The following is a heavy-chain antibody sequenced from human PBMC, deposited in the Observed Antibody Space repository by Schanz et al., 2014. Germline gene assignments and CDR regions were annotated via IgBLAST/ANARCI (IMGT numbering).Heavy chain of an antibody. CDR2: VFPNGIT. Sequence: QVQLQESGPGLVKPSQTLPLTCTVSGGSIRSGTYYWSWIRQPAGKALEWVGRVFPNGITNYNPSLKSRFPIALDTSNTQFSRTLTALTAADTAVYYCARDTTWRLDLWGRGTLVTVSS. D-gene: IGHD1-1*01. CDR1: GGSIRSGTYY. J-gene: IGHJ2*01. V-gene: IGHV4-61*02. CDR3: ARDTTWRLDL.